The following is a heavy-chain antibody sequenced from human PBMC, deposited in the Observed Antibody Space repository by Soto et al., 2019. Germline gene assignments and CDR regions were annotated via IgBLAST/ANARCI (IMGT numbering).Heavy chain of an antibody. Sequence: ESGGGLVKPGGSLRLSCAASGFTFSDYYMSWIRQAPGKGLEWVSYISSSGSTIYYADSVKGRFTISRDNAKNSLYLQMNSLRAEDTAVYYCARNWYYYGSGSYYTQYYFDYWGQGTLVTVSS. V-gene: IGHV3-11*01. D-gene: IGHD3-10*01. CDR1: GFTFSDYY. CDR2: ISSSGSTI. CDR3: ARNWYYYGSGSYYTQYYFDY. J-gene: IGHJ4*02.